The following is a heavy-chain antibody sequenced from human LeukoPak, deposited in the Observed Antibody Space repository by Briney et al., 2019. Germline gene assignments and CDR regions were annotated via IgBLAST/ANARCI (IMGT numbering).Heavy chain of an antibody. J-gene: IGHJ5*02. V-gene: IGHV1-46*01. D-gene: IGHD6-19*01. CDR1: EYTFTTYY. CDR2: INPSGGRT. Sequence: ASVKVSCKASEYTFTTYYMHWVRQAPGQGLEWMGVINPSGGRTSYAQKFQGRVTMTRDTSTSTVYMELSSLRSEDTAVYYCASKDSSGWYEEAWGQGTLVTVSS. CDR3: ASKDSSGWYEEA.